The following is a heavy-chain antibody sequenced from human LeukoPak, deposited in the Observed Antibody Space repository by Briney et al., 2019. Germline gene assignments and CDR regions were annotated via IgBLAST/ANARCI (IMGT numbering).Heavy chain of an antibody. J-gene: IGHJ4*02. Sequence: SETLSLTCTVSGGSISSYYWSWIRQPPGKGLEWIGYIYYSGSTNYNPSLKSRVTISVDPSKNQFSLKLSSVTAADTAVYYCARASPTYYGSGSYYNVPHFDYWGQGTLVTVSS. CDR1: GGSISSYY. CDR2: IYYSGST. V-gene: IGHV4-59*12. CDR3: ARASPTYYGSGSYYNVPHFDY. D-gene: IGHD3-10*01.